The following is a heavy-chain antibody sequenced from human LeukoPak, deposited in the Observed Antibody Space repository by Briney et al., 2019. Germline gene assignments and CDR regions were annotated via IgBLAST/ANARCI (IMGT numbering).Heavy chain of an antibody. CDR1: GFTFSSYA. J-gene: IGHJ4*02. V-gene: IGHV3-23*01. Sequence: GGSLRLSCAASGFTFSSYAMSWVRQAPGKGLEWVSAISGSGGSTYYADSVKGRFTISRDNSKNTLYLQMNSLRAEDTAVYYCAKFNGGDYYGSGSYYNVIPGYFDYWGQGTPVTVSS. CDR2: ISGSGGST. CDR3: AKFNGGDYYGSGSYYNVIPGYFDY. D-gene: IGHD3-10*01.